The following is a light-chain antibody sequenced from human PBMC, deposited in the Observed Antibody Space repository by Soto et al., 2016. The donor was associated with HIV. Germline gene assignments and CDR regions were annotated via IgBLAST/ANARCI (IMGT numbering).Light chain of an antibody. V-gene: IGLV3-21*01. CDR3: QAWDSSTTLYV. CDR1: NIGNKA. J-gene: IGLJ1*01. Sequence: SYELTQPPSVSAAPGKTATITCAGDNIGNKAVHWYQQKPGQAPVLVVFDDTRRPSGIPERFSGSNSGDTATLTISGTQAIDEADYYCQAWDSSTTLYVFGTGTKVTV. CDR2: DDT.